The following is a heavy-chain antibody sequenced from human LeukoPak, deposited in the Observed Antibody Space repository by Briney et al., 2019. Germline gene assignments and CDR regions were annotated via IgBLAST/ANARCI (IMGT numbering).Heavy chain of an antibody. V-gene: IGHV3-66*01. CDR1: GFTVSSNY. CDR2: IYSGGST. Sequence: GGSLRLSCAASGFTVSSNYMSWVRQAPGKGLEWVSVIYSGGSTYYADSVKGRFTISGDNAKNSLYLQMNSLRAEDTAVYYCAREGARIAAASMDVWGKGTTVTVSS. J-gene: IGHJ6*03. D-gene: IGHD6-13*01. CDR3: AREGARIAAASMDV.